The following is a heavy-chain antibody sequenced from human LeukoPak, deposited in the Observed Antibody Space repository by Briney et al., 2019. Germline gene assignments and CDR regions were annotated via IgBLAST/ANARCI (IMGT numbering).Heavy chain of an antibody. Sequence: PSETLSLTCTVSGGSISSSSNYWGWIRQPPGKGLEWSGSIYHSGSSYYNPSLKSRVTISVDTSRNQFSLKLSSVAAADTAVYYCARHTYGSGRGDAFDIWGQGTMVTVSS. V-gene: IGHV4-39*01. D-gene: IGHD3-10*01. CDR2: IYHSGSS. CDR1: GGSISSSSNY. CDR3: ARHTYGSGRGDAFDI. J-gene: IGHJ3*02.